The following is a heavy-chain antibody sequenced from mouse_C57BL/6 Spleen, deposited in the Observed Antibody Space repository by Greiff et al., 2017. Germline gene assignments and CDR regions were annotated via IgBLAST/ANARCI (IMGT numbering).Heavy chain of an antibody. Sequence: EVQLQQSGPELVKPGASVKISCKASGYSFTGYYMHWVKPSSEKSLEWIGEINPSTGGTSYNQKFKGKATLTVDKSSSTAYMQLKSLTSEDSAVYYCARRGGTGFAYWGQGTLVTVSA. D-gene: IGHD3-3*01. CDR2: INPSTGGT. V-gene: IGHV1-43*01. CDR1: GYSFTGYY. J-gene: IGHJ3*01. CDR3: ARRGGTGFAY.